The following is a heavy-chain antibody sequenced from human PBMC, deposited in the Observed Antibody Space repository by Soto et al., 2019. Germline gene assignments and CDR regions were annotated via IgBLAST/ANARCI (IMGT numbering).Heavy chain of an antibody. CDR2: IIPIFGTA. J-gene: IGHJ6*02. CDR1: VGTFSSYA. V-gene: IGHV1-69*12. CDR3: ARWGSMVRGVIVEYYYYGMDV. D-gene: IGHD3-10*01. Sequence: QVQLVQSGAEVKKPGSSVKVSCKASVGTFSSYAISWVRQAPGQGLEWMGGIIPIFGTANYAQKFQGRVTITADESTSTAYMELSSLRSEDTAVYYCARWGSMVRGVIVEYYYYGMDVWGQGTTVTVSS.